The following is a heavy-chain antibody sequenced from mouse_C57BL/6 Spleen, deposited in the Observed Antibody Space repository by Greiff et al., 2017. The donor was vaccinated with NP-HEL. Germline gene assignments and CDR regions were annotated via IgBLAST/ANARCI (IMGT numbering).Heavy chain of an antibody. CDR3: ARNYGSSHWYFEV. V-gene: IGHV5-9*01. CDR1: GFTFSSYT. J-gene: IGHJ1*03. D-gene: IGHD1-1*01. CDR2: ISGGGGNT. Sequence: EVQRVESGGGLVKPGGSLKLSCAASGFTFSSYTMSWVRQTPEKRLEWVATISGGGGNTYYPDSVKGRFTISRDNAKNTLYLQMSSLRSEDTALYYCARNYGSSHWYFEVWGTGTTVTVSS.